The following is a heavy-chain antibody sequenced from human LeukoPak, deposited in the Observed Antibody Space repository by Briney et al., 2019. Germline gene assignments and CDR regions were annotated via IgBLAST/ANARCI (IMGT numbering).Heavy chain of an antibody. V-gene: IGHV3-49*04. D-gene: IGHD6-19*01. CDR2: IRSKAYGGTT. CDR3: TRGVAVAGTYFQH. CDR1: GFTFCDYA. Sequence: GGSLRLSCTASGFTFCDYAMSWVRQAPGKGLEWVGFIRSKAYGGTTEYAASGKGRFTIARDDSKSIAYLQMNSLKTGDTAVYYCTRGVAVAGTYFQHWGQGTLVTVSS. J-gene: IGHJ1*01.